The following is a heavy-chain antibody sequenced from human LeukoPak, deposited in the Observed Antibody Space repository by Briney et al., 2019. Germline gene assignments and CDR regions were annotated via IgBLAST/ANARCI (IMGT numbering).Heavy chain of an antibody. CDR2: INQDGSEK. CDR3: ARDLSQFCSGTYDY. J-gene: IGHJ4*02. D-gene: IGHD3-10*02. CDR1: GFTFSDYC. Sequence: GGSLRLSCTASGFTFSDYCMTWVRQAPGKGLESVANINQDGSEKSSVDSVKGRFTISRDNAKKSLYPQMNSLRAEDAAVYYCARDLSQFCSGTYDYWGQGTLVTVSS. V-gene: IGHV3-7*04.